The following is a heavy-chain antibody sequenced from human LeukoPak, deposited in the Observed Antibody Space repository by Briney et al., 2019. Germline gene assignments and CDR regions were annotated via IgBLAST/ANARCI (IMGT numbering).Heavy chain of an antibody. J-gene: IGHJ3*02. CDR1: GGSISSSSYY. Sequence: SETLSLTCTVSGGSISSSSYYWGWIRQPPGKELEWIGSIYYSGSTYYNPSLKSRVTISVDTSKSQFSLKLSSVTAADTAVYYCARNPPPNYYDSSGYYRDAFDIWGQGTMVTVSS. CDR2: IYYSGST. CDR3: ARNPPPNYYDSSGYYRDAFDI. D-gene: IGHD3-22*01. V-gene: IGHV4-39*01.